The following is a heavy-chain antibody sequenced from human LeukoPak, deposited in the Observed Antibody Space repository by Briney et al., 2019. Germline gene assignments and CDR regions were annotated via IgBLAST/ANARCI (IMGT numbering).Heavy chain of an antibody. D-gene: IGHD3-22*01. CDR1: GFTVSNKY. CDR3: ARTYYDSTEGDNWFDP. Sequence: GGSLRLSCAASGFTVSNKYMTWVRQAPGKGLEWVSYISSSGSTIYYADSVKGRFTISRDTAKNSLYLQMNSLRAEDTAVYYCARTYYDSTEGDNWFDPWGQGTLVTVSS. V-gene: IGHV3-48*01. J-gene: IGHJ5*02. CDR2: ISSSGSTI.